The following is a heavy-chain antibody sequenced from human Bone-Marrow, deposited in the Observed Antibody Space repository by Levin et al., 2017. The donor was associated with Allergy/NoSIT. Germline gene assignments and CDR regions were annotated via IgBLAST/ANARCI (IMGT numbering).Heavy chain of an antibody. CDR1: GFNFSDFA. J-gene: IGHJ6*02. CDR2: ISYDGDND. Sequence: PGGSLRLSCAASGFNFSDFAINWVRQAPGKGLEWVAVISYDGDNDFYADSLKGRFTISRDNSKSTVYLQMNSLRTEDTAVYFCAKPDYDDSSDYYPKTGGMDVWGQGTTVTVAS. CDR3: AKPDYDDSSDYYPKTGGMDV. V-gene: IGHV3-30*18. D-gene: IGHD3-22*01.